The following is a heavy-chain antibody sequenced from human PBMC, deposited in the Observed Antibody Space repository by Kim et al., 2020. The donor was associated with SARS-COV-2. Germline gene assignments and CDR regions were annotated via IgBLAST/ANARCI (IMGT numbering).Heavy chain of an antibody. Sequence: YNDYAESVKSRITVTPDTSKNQFSQQLNSVTPEDTAVYYCARGRDRSMDVWGQGTTVTVSS. CDR2: YN. D-gene: IGHD3-10*01. CDR3: ARGRDRSMDV. J-gene: IGHJ6*02. V-gene: IGHV6-1*01.